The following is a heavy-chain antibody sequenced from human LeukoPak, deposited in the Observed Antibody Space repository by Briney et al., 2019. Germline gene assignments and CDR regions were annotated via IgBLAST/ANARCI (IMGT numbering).Heavy chain of an antibody. J-gene: IGHJ4*02. CDR3: AKEILGGVTYFDY. Sequence: GGSRRLSCAASGFTFSSYGMHWVRQAPGMGLEWVAVISYDGSNKYYADSVKGRFTISRDNSKNTLYLQMNSLRAEDTAVYYCAKEILGGVTYFDYWGQGTLVTVSS. CDR1: GFTFSSYG. V-gene: IGHV3-30*18. D-gene: IGHD4-23*01. CDR2: ISYDGSNK.